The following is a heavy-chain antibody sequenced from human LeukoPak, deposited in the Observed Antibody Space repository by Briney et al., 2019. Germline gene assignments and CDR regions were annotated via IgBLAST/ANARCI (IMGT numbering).Heavy chain of an antibody. CDR3: ARALSIAAAAGGY. J-gene: IGHJ4*02. CDR1: GGTFSSYA. CDR2: INTNTGNP. Sequence: ASVKVSCKASGGTFSSYAISWVRQAPGQGLEWMGWINTNTGNPTCAQGFTGRFVFSLDTSVTTAYLQISSLKTEDTAVYYCARALSIAAAAGGYWGQGTLVTVSS. D-gene: IGHD6-13*01. V-gene: IGHV7-4-1*02.